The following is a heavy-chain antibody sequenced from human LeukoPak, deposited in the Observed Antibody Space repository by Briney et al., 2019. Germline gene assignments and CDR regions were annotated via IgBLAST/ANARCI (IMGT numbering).Heavy chain of an antibody. CDR1: GGSFSGYY. J-gene: IGHJ5*02. D-gene: IGHD2-8*01. CDR2: INHSGST. V-gene: IGHV4-34*01. CDR3: ARDPRGCTNGICYSNNWFDP. Sequence: PSETLSLTCAVYGGSFSGYYWSWIRQPPGKGLEWIGEINHSGSTNYNPSLKSRVTISVDTSKNQFSLILTSVTAADTAVYYCARDPRGCTNGICYSNNWFDPWGQGTLVTVSS.